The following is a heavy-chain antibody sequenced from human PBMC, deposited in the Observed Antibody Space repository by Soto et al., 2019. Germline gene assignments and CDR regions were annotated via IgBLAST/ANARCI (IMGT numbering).Heavy chain of an antibody. J-gene: IGHJ6*03. V-gene: IGHV5-51*01. Sequence: GESLKISCKGSGYSFTSYWIGWVRQMPGKGLEWMGIFYPGNSDTRYSPSFQGQVTISADKSISTAYLQWSGLKASNTAMYYCVSRHYRRTEYYYYYMDVWGKGSTVTGSS. CDR2: FYPGNSDT. CDR3: VSRHYRRTEYYYYYMDV. D-gene: IGHD4-4*01. CDR1: GYSFTSYW.